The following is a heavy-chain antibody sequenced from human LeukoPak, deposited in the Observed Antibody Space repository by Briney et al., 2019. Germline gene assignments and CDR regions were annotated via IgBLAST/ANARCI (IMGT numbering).Heavy chain of an antibody. CDR2: IIPIFGTA. Sequence: GSSVKVSCKASGGTFSSYAISWVRQAPGQGLEWMGGIIPIFGTANYAQKFQGRVTITADESTSTAYMELSSLRSEDTAVYYCASQVGGATALAFDIWGQGTMVTVSS. CDR3: ASQVGGATALAFDI. J-gene: IGHJ3*02. CDR1: GGTFSSYA. D-gene: IGHD1-26*01. V-gene: IGHV1-69*01.